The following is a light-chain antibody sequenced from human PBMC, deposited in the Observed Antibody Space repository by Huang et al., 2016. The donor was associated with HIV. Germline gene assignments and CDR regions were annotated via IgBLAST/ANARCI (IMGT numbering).Light chain of an antibody. CDR3: QQYNSYSPDT. CDR1: QSSSSW. J-gene: IGKJ4*01. Sequence: DIQMTQSPSTLSAAVGDRVTITCRASQSSSSWLAWYQQKPGKAPKLLIYKASSLESGVPPRFSGSGSGTEFTLTISSLQPDDFATYYCQQYNSYSPDTFGGGTKVEIK. CDR2: KAS. V-gene: IGKV1-5*03.